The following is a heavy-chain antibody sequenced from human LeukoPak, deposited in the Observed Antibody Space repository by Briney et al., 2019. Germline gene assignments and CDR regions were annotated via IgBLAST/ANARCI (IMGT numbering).Heavy chain of an antibody. CDR1: GGSIGSYY. CDR2: SFPSGSA. CDR3: ARQYYYDSSGYWSLDP. Sequence: PSETLSLTCTVSGGSIGSYYWSWIRQPPGKGLQWIGYSFPSGSANFAPSLKSRVTISIDTSKNRFSLKLTSVTAADTAVYYCARQYYYDSSGYWSLDPWGQGILVTVSS. V-gene: IGHV4-4*09. J-gene: IGHJ5*02. D-gene: IGHD3-22*01.